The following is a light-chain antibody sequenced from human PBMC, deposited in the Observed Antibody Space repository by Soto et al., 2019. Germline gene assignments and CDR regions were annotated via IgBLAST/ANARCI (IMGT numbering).Light chain of an antibody. CDR1: QSVSSN. J-gene: IGKJ5*01. V-gene: IGKV3-15*01. CDR3: QQYNNWPPIT. Sequence: ELVMTQSPATLSVSPGERATLSCMASQSVSSNLAGYQQKPGQAPRLLISGASTRATGIPDRFSGSGSRTEFTLTISSLQSEDFAVYYCQQYNNWPPITLGQGTRLEIK. CDR2: GAS.